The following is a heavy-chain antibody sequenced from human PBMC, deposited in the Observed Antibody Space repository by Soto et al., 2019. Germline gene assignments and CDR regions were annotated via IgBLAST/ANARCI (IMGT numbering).Heavy chain of an antibody. CDR1: GYTFTSCY. D-gene: IGHD3-22*01. V-gene: IGHV1-46*01. CDR3: AREFYYYENSGRQYYFDY. J-gene: IGHJ4*02. CDR2: INPSNGAT. Sequence: QVQLVQSGAEVKKPGASVKVSCKASGYTFTSCYIHWVRQAPGQGLEWMGIINPSNGATSYAQKFQGRVTMTRDTSTSTVYLELTSLRSEDTAVYYCAREFYYYENSGRQYYFDYWGPGTLVTVSS.